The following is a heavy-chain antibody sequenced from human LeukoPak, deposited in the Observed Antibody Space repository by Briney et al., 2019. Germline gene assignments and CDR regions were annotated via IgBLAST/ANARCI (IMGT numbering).Heavy chain of an antibody. CDR3: AKDQLGTDGFGGYLFYYYYYMDV. CDR1: GFTFSSYG. D-gene: IGHD3-22*01. CDR2: ISYDGSNK. Sequence: PGGSLRLSCAASGFTFSSYGMHWVRQAPGKGLEWVAVISYDGSNKYYADSVKGRFTISRDNSKNTLYLQMNSLRAGDTAVYYCAKDQLGTDGFGGYLFYYYYYMDVWGKGTTVTVSS. V-gene: IGHV3-30*18. J-gene: IGHJ6*03.